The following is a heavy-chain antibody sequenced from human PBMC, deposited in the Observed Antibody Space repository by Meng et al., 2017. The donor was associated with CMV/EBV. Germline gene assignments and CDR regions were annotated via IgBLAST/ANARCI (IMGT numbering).Heavy chain of an antibody. CDR1: GGSISSSSYY. CDR2: IYYSGST. V-gene: IGHV4-39*07. Sequence: SETLSLTCTVSGGSISSSSYYWGWIRQPPGKGLEWIGSIYYSGSTYYNPSLKSRVTISVDTSKNQFSLKLSSVTAADTAVYYCAREPRRFYDFWSGYSGAFDIWGQGTMVTVSS. J-gene: IGHJ3*02. CDR3: AREPRRFYDFWSGYSGAFDI. D-gene: IGHD3-3*01.